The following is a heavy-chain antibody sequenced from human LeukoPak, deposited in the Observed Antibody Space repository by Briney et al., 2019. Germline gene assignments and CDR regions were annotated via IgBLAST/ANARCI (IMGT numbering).Heavy chain of an antibody. D-gene: IGHD3-22*01. CDR1: GGSISSYY. Sequence: PSETLSLTCTVSGGSISSYYWSWIRQPPGEGLGWIGYIYDSGSAKYNPSLKSRVTISVDTSKNQFSLKLSSVTAADTAVYYCARGGLYYCDSSGYYSYWGQGTLVTASS. CDR2: IYDSGSA. J-gene: IGHJ4*02. V-gene: IGHV4-59*01. CDR3: ARGGLYYCDSSGYYSY.